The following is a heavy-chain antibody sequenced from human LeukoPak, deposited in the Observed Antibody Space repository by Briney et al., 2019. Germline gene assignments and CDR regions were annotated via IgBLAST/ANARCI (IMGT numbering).Heavy chain of an antibody. Sequence: PGGSLRLSCAVSGFIFSSYSMNWVRQAPGKGLEWVSSISSSSTYVYYADSVKGRFTISRDNAKNSLYLQMNSLRAEDTAVYYCARGTTALMDVWGKGTTVTVSS. CDR3: ARGTTALMDV. D-gene: IGHD2-21*02. J-gene: IGHJ6*03. CDR2: ISSSSTYV. V-gene: IGHV3-21*01. CDR1: GFIFSSYS.